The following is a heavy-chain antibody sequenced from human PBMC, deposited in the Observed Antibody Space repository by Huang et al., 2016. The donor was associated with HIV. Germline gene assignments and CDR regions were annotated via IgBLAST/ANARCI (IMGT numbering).Heavy chain of an antibody. CDR1: GYTFTNYD. D-gene: IGHD3-10*01. V-gene: IGHV1-8*01. CDR2: MNPKSGNV. J-gene: IGHJ3*01. Sequence: QIQLAQSGAEVKKPGASVKVSCKASGYTFTNYDINWVRQASGPGLEWMGWMNPKSGNVDYTKKFQGRVDSLRNSSINTSYLEVTSLTSEDTAVYYCARGFGINYNHEAFDVWGQGTMVTVSS. CDR3: ARGFGINYNHEAFDV.